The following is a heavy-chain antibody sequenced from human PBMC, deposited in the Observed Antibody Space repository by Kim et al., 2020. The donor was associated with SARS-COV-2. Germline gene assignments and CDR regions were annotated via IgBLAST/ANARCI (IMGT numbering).Heavy chain of an antibody. V-gene: IGHV4-39*01. Sequence: SETLSLTCTVSGGSISSSSYYWGWIRQPPGKGLEWIGSIYYSGSTYYNPSLKSRVTISVDTSKNQFSLKLSSVTAADTAVYYCAVTVTTSIDYWGQGTLVTVSS. CDR3: AVTVTTSIDY. CDR1: GGSISSSSYY. D-gene: IGHD4-17*01. J-gene: IGHJ4*02. CDR2: IYYSGST.